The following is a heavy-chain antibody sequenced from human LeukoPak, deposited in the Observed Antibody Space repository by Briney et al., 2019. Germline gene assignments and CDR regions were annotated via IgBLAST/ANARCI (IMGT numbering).Heavy chain of an antibody. CDR3: ARQLPDIVVVPAAHRGGWFDP. V-gene: IGHV4-59*08. J-gene: IGHJ5*02. D-gene: IGHD2-2*01. Sequence: SETLSLTCTVSGGSISSFYWSWIRQPPGKGLEWIGYIYYSGSTNYNPSLKSRVTISVDTSKNQLSLKLSSVTAADTAVYYCARQLPDIVVVPAAHRGGWFDPWGQGTLVTVSS. CDR1: GGSISSFY. CDR2: IYYSGST.